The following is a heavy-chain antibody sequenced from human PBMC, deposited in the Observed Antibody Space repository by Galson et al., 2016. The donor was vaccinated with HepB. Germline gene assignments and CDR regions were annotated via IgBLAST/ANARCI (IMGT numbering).Heavy chain of an antibody. J-gene: IGHJ4*02. D-gene: IGHD4-17*01. CDR1: GDTFVAYY. V-gene: IGHV1-2*02. Sequence: SVKVSCKASGDTFVAYYIHWVRQAPGQGLEWMGWINPNSGGTKYSQRFQGRVTMTRDTSISTAYMELIRLTYDDTAVYFCTKTFTLNDYGGYTSIDYWGQGTLVTVSS. CDR3: TKTFTLNDYGGYTSIDY. CDR2: INPNSGGT.